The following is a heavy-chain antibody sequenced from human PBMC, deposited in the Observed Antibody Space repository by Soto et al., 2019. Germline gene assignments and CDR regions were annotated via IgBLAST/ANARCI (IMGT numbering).Heavy chain of an antibody. Sequence: XESLMISCTDCGYSFASYWIGWVRQMPGKGLEWMGIIYPGDSDTIYSPSFQGQVTISADKAISTAYLQWSSLKASDTAMYYCARRGVEDGMDVWGQGAPVTVSS. V-gene: IGHV5-51*01. CDR3: ARRGVEDGMDV. CDR2: IYPGDSDT. CDR1: GYSFASYW. D-gene: IGHD3-3*01. J-gene: IGHJ6*02.